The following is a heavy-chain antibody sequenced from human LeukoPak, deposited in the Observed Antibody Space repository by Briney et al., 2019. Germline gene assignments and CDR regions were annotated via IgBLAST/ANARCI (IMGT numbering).Heavy chain of an antibody. CDR2: IIPIFGTA. CDR1: GGTFSSYA. D-gene: IGHD3-10*01. Sequence: GSSVKVSCKASGGTFSSYAISWVRQAPGQGLEWMGGIIPIFGTANYAQKFQGRVTITTDESTSTAYMELSSLRSDDTAVYYCARGGSSSITMVRGVIYYGMDVWGQGTTVTVSS. V-gene: IGHV1-69*05. CDR3: ARGGSSSITMVRGVIYYGMDV. J-gene: IGHJ6*02.